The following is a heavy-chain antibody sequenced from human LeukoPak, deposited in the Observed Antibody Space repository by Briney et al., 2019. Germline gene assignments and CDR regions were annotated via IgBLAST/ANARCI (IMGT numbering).Heavy chain of an antibody. J-gene: IGHJ4*02. CDR2: INPNSGGT. CDR3: ARYYGSGSYYNGIGY. CDR1: GYTFTGYY. D-gene: IGHD3-10*01. Sequence: ASVKVSCMASGYTFTGYYMHWVRQAPGQGLEWMGWINPNSGGTNYAQKFQGRVTMTRDTSISTAYMELSRLRSDDTAVYYCARYYGSGSYYNGIGYWGQGTLVTVSS. V-gene: IGHV1-2*02.